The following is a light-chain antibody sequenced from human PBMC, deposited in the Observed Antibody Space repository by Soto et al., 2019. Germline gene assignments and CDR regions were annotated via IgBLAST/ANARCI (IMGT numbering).Light chain of an antibody. Sequence: EIVLTQXPGTLSLSPGERATLSCRASQSVSSSYLAWYQQKPGQAPRLLIYGASGRATGIPDRFSGSGSGTDFTLTISRLEPEDFAVYYCQQYGSSPLFTFGPGTKVDIK. V-gene: IGKV3-20*01. CDR3: QQYGSSPLFT. CDR1: QSVSSSY. J-gene: IGKJ3*01. CDR2: GAS.